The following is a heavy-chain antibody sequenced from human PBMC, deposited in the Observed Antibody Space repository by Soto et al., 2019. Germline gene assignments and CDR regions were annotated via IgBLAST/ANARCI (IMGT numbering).Heavy chain of an antibody. CDR1: GYTSTSYA. J-gene: IGHJ4*02. D-gene: IGHD6-19*01. Sequence: ASVKVSCKASGYTSTSYAMHWVRQAPGQRLEWMGWINAGNGNTKYSQKFQGRVTITRDTSASTAYMELSSLRSEDTAVYYCARDLPYSSGWFGYWGQGTLVTVSS. CDR2: INAGNGNT. CDR3: ARDLPYSSGWFGY. V-gene: IGHV1-3*01.